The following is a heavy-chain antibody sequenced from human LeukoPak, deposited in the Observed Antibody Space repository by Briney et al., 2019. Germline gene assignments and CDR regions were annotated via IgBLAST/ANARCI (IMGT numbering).Heavy chain of an antibody. V-gene: IGHV3-23*01. CDR1: GFTFGNYA. CDR3: ARDSAGYYAGSGAFDY. Sequence: PGGSLRLSCAASGFTFGNYAMSWVRQAPGKGLEWVAAINGGGGNTYYADSVKGRFTISRDNSMHTLYLQMNSLRAEDTAVYYCARDSAGYYAGSGAFDYWGPGTLVTVSS. J-gene: IGHJ4*02. CDR2: INGGGGNT. D-gene: IGHD3-22*01.